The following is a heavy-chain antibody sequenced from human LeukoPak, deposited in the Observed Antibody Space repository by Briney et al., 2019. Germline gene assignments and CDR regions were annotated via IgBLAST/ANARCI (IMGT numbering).Heavy chain of an antibody. Sequence: GGSLRLSCAASGFTFSSYAISWVRQAPGQGLEWMGGIIPIFGTANYAQKFQGRVTITADESTSTAYMELSSLRSEDTAVYYCASKSPYYDILTPPVHWGQGTLVTVSS. CDR2: IIPIFGTA. J-gene: IGHJ4*02. CDR1: GFTFSSYA. CDR3: ASKSPYYDILTPPVH. V-gene: IGHV1-69*01. D-gene: IGHD3-9*01.